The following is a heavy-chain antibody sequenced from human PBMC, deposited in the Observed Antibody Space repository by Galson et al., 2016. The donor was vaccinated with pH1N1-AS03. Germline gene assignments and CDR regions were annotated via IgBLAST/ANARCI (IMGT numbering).Heavy chain of an antibody. CDR2: TFYRSEGWSD. Sequence: CAISGDSVSSNTAARNWIRQSPSRGLEWLGRTFYRSEGWSDHYAPSIRSRIRISPDTSKNQISLQLNSVTPEDTAVYFCTRVNHLARGMDVWGQGTLVTVSS. J-gene: IGHJ4*02. V-gene: IGHV6-1*01. CDR3: TRVNHLARGMDV. D-gene: IGHD1-14*01. CDR1: GDSVSSNTAA.